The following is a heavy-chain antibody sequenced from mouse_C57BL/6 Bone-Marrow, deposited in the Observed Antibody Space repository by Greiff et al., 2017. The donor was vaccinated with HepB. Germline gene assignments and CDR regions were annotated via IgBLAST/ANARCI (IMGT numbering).Heavy chain of an antibody. J-gene: IGHJ2*01. V-gene: IGHV5-4*03. Sequence: DVMLVESGGGLVKPGGSLKLSCAASGFTFSSYAMSWVRQTPEKRLEWVATISDGGSYTYYPDNVKGRFTISRDNAKNNLYLQMSHLKSEDTAIYYCARVLPTIIFDYWGQGTTLTVSS. CDR3: ARVLPTIIFDY. CDR2: ISDGGSYT. CDR1: GFTFSSYA. D-gene: IGHD2-12*01.